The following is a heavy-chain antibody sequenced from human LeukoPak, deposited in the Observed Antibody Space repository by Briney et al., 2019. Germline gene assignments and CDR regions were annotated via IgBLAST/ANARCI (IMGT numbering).Heavy chain of an antibody. CDR2: IYPGDSDT. V-gene: IGHV5-51*01. J-gene: IGHJ4*02. CDR1: GYSFTSYW. D-gene: IGHD3-22*01. Sequence: PGESLKISCKGSGYSFTSYWIGWVRQMPGKGLEWMGIIYPGDSDTRYSPSFQGQVTISADKSISTAYLQWSSLKASDTAVYYCARLEPYYYDSSGYPDYWGQGTLVTVSS. CDR3: ARLEPYYYDSSGYPDY.